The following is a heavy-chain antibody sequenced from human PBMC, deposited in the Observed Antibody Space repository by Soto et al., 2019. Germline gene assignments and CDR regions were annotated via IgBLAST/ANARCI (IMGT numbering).Heavy chain of an antibody. CDR1: GGSFSGYY. Sequence: PSETLSLTCAVYGGSFSGYYWSWIRRPPGKGLEWIGEINHSGSTNYNPSLKSRVTISVDTSKNQFSLKLSSVTAADTAVYYCARGPTGRSLYYFDYWGQGTLVTVSS. CDR2: INHSGST. D-gene: IGHD1-1*01. J-gene: IGHJ4*02. CDR3: ARGPTGRSLYYFDY. V-gene: IGHV4-34*01.